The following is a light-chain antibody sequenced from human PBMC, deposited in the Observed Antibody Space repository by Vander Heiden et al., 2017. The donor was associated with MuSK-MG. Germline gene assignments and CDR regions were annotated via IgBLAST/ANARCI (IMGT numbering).Light chain of an antibody. Sequence: SYVLPQPPSVSVAPGQTASMPCVGNNIATKGVHWYQQRPGQAPVLVVCDDSDRPSGTAGRFSVSSSDNTATLTISRVEAGEEADYFCQVWDSSSDSWVFGGGTKLTVL. CDR1: NIATKG. CDR3: QVWDSSSDSWV. CDR2: DDS. V-gene: IGLV3-21*02. J-gene: IGLJ3*02.